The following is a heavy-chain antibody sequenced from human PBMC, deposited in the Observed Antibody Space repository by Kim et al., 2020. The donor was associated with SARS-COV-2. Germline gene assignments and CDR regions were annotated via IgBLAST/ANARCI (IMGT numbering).Heavy chain of an antibody. D-gene: IGHD5-18*01. CDR3: ARDLGRELWSFDY. J-gene: IGHJ4*02. CDR1: GGTFSSYA. Sequence: SVKVSCKASGGTFSSYAISWVRQAPGQGLEWMGGIIPIFGTANYAQKFQGRVTITADESTSTAYMELSSLRSEDTAVYYCARDLGRELWSFDYWGQGTLVTVSS. V-gene: IGHV1-69*13. CDR2: IIPIFGTA.